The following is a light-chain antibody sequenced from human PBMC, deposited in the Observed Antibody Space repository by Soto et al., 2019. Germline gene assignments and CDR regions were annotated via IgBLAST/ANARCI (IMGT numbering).Light chain of an antibody. V-gene: IGKV3-20*01. CDR1: QSLASAY. J-gene: IGKJ1*01. CDR3: QRYGITLWT. CDR2: GAS. Sequence: EIVLTQSPATLPLSPGERASLSCRASQSLASAYLAWYQQKPGQAPRLLIYGASTRAAGIPDRFSGSGSGTDFTLTISRLEPEDFAVYYCQRYGITLWTFGQGTKV.